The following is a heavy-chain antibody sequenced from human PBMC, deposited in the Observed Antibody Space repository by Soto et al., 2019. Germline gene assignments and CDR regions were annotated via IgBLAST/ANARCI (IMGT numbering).Heavy chain of an antibody. Sequence: GGSLRLSCAASGFTFSSYWMHWVRQAPGKGLVWVSRINSDGSSTSYADSVKGRFTISRDNAKNTLYLQMNSLRAEDTAVYYFAIELVVVPAANYYYYYGMDVWGQGTTVTVSS. CDR2: INSDGSST. CDR3: AIELVVVPAANYYYYYGMDV. J-gene: IGHJ6*02. D-gene: IGHD2-2*01. V-gene: IGHV3-74*01. CDR1: GFTFSSYW.